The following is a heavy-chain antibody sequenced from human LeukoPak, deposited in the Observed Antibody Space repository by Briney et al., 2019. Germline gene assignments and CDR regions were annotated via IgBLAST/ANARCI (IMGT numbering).Heavy chain of an antibody. V-gene: IGHV3-49*04. CDR2: IRSKAYGGTT. J-gene: IGHJ4*02. CDR1: GFTFGDSA. D-gene: IGHD5-18*01. CDR3: VRVVTRVIFDY. Sequence: QPGRSLRLSCTASGFTFGDSAMSWVRQAPGKGLEWVGFIRSKAYGGTTEYAASVKGRFTISRDDSKSIAYLQMNSLKTEDTAVYYCVRVVTRVIFDYWGQGTLVTVSS.